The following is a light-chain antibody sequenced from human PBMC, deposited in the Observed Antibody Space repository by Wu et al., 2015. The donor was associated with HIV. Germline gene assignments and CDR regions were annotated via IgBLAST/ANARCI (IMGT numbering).Light chain of an antibody. Sequence: DIQMTQSPSSLSASVGARVTITCRASQTIASYLNWYQQKPGKAPNLLIYAASSLQSGVPSRFSGSGSGTDFTLTISSLQPEDIATYYCQQTYSTPHTFGPGTEVDIK. V-gene: IGKV1-39*01. CDR3: QQTYSTPHT. J-gene: IGKJ3*01. CDR1: QTIASY. CDR2: AAS.